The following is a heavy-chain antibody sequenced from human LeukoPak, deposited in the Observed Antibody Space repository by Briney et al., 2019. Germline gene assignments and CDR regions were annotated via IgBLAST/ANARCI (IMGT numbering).Heavy chain of an antibody. Sequence: GASVKVSCKASGGTFNNYPISWVRQAPGQGLEWMGWISAYNGNTNYAQKLQGRVTMTTDTFTSTAYMELRSLRSDDTAVYYCARVLIAAAGFADYWGQGTLVTVSS. CDR3: ARVLIAAAGFADY. CDR2: ISAYNGNT. J-gene: IGHJ4*02. D-gene: IGHD6-13*01. CDR1: GGTFNNYP. V-gene: IGHV1-18*01.